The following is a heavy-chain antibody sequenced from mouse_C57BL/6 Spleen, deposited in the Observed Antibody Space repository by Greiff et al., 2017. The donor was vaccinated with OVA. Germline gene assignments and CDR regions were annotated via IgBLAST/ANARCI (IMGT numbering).Heavy chain of an antibody. CDR2: IYPGDGDT. V-gene: IGHV1-82*01. CDR3: ARKGGDGYSFDY. J-gene: IGHJ2*01. D-gene: IGHD2-3*01. Sequence: QVQLKQSGPELVKPGASVKISCKASGYAFSSSWMNWVKQRPGKGLEWIGRIYPGDGDTNYNGKFKGKATLTADKSSSTAYMQLSSLTSEDSAVYFCARKGGDGYSFDYWGQGTTLTVSS. CDR1: GYAFSSSW.